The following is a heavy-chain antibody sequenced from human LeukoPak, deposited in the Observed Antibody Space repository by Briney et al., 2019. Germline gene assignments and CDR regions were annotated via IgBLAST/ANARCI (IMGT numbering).Heavy chain of an antibody. V-gene: IGHV2-5*01. CDR1: GFSLSTSGVG. CDR3: ARVLSRCSGGSCYPPAFDY. Sequence: SGPTLVNPTQTLTLTCTFSGFSLSTSGVGVGWIRQPPGKALEWLALIYWNDDKRYSPSLKSRLTITKDTSKNQVVLTMTNMDPVDTATYYGARVLSRCSGGSCYPPAFDYWGQGTLVTVSS. D-gene: IGHD2-15*01. CDR2: IYWNDDK. J-gene: IGHJ4*02.